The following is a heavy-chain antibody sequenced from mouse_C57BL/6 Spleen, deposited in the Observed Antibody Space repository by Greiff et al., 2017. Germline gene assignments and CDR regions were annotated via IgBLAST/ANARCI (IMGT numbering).Heavy chain of an antibody. D-gene: IGHD2-2*01. CDR2: INPSNGGT. V-gene: IGHV1-53*01. Sequence: VQLQQPGTELVKPGASVKLSCKASGYTFTSYWMHWVKQRPGQGLEWIGSINPSNGGTNYNEKFKSKATLTVDKSSSPAYMPLSSLTSEDSAVYYFCSRYYGYDRFDYWGQGTTLTVSS. CDR1: GYTFTSYW. J-gene: IGHJ2*01. CDR3: CSRYYGYDRFDY.